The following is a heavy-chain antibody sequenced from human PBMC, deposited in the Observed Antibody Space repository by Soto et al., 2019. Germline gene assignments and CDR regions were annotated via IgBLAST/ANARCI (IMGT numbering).Heavy chain of an antibody. CDR2: IIPIFGTA. Sequence: SVKVSCKASGGTFSSYAISWVRQAPGQGLEWMGGIIPIFGTANYAQKFQGRVTITADESTSTAYMELSSLRSEDTAVYYCARARGEGGGYDLYYYYGMDVWGQGTTVTVSS. D-gene: IGHD5-12*01. CDR1: GGTFSSYA. V-gene: IGHV1-69*13. CDR3: ARARGEGGGYDLYYYYGMDV. J-gene: IGHJ6*02.